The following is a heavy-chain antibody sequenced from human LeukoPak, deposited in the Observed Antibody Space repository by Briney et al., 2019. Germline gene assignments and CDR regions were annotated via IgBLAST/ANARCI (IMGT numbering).Heavy chain of an antibody. J-gene: IGHJ6*02. V-gene: IGHV1-69*04. D-gene: IGHD3-22*01. Sequence: ASVKVSCKASGGTFSSYAISWVRQAPGQGLEWMGRITPILGIANYAQKFQGRVTITADKSTSTAYMELSSLRSEDTAVYYCARVQGDSSGYYYPYYYYGMDVWGQGTTVTVSS. CDR2: ITPILGIA. CDR1: GGTFSSYA. CDR3: ARVQGDSSGYYYPYYYYGMDV.